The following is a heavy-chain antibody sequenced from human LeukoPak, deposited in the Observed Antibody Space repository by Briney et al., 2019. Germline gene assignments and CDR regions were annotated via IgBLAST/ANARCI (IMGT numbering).Heavy chain of an antibody. CDR2: INHSGST. CDR3: ASARSHRSSSPFDY. D-gene: IGHD6-6*01. CDR1: GGSFSGYY. V-gene: IGHV4-34*01. Sequence: NPSETLSLTCAVYGGSFSGYYWSWIRQPPGKGLEWIGEINHSGSTNYNPSLKSRVTISVDTSKNQFSLKLSSVTAADTAVYYCASARSHRSSSPFDYWGQGTLVTVSS. J-gene: IGHJ4*02.